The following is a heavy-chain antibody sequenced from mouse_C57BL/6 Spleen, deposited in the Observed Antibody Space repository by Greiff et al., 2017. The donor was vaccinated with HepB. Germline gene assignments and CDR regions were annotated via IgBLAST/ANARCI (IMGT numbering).Heavy chain of an antibody. CDR1: GYAFSSSW. J-gene: IGHJ2*01. Sequence: VQGVESGPELVKPGASVKISCKASGYAFSSSWMNWVKQRPGKGLEWIGRIYPGDGDTNYNGKFKGKATLTADKSSSTAYMQLSSLTSEDSAVYFCARKTGTWNYFDYWGQGTTLTVSS. V-gene: IGHV1-82*01. D-gene: IGHD4-1*01. CDR3: ARKTGTWNYFDY. CDR2: IYPGDGDT.